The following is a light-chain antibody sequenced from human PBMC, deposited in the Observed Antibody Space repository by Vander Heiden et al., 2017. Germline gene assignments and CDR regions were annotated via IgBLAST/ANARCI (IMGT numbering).Light chain of an antibody. CDR1: QRVSSSY. CDR3: QQYGSSPRT. J-gene: IGKJ1*01. CDR2: GAS. V-gene: IGKV3-20*01. Sequence: DILSTHPPGTLPLSPGERATLSCRASQRVSSSYLAWYQQKPGQAPRLLIYGASSRDTGIPDRFSGSGSGTDFTLTISRLEPEDFAVYYCQQYGSSPRTFGQGTKVEIK.